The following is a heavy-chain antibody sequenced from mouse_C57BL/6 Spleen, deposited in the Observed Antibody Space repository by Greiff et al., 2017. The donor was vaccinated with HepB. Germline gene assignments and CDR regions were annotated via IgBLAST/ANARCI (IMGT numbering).Heavy chain of an antibody. Sequence: VKLMESGAELVKPGASVKLSCKASGYTFTSYWMHWVKQRPGRGLEWIGRIDPNSGGTKYNEKFKSKATLTVDKPSSTAYMQLSSLTSEDSAVYYCAREVLFSTPVYYAMDYWGQGTSVTVSS. V-gene: IGHV1-72*01. CDR3: AREVLFSTPVYYAMDY. CDR2: IDPNSGGT. D-gene: IGHD1-1*01. J-gene: IGHJ4*01. CDR1: GYTFTSYW.